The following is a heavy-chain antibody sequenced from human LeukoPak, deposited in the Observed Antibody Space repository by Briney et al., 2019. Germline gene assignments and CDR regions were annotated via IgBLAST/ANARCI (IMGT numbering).Heavy chain of an antibody. J-gene: IGHJ3*02. V-gene: IGHV4-61*02. D-gene: IGHD3-22*01. CDR2: IYTSGST. CDR3: ARDRITMIVVGFDAFDI. Sequence: SETLSLTCTVSGGSIRSGSYYWSWIRQPAGKGLEWIGRIYTSGSTNYNPSLKSRVTMSVDTSKNQFSLKLSSATAADTAVYYCARDRITMIVVGFDAFDIWGQGTMVTVSS. CDR1: GGSIRSGSYY.